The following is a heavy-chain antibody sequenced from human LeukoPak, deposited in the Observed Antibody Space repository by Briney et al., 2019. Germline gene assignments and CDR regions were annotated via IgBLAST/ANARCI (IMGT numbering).Heavy chain of an antibody. CDR2: ISYDGSNK. J-gene: IGHJ4*02. D-gene: IGHD3/OR15-3a*01. V-gene: IGHV3-30*03. CDR1: GFTFSSYG. CDR3: ARTGLGMYSFDQ. Sequence: GGSLRLSCAASGFTFSSYGMHWVRQAPGEGLEWVAVISYDGSNKYYADSVKGRFTISRDNSKNTLYLQMNSLRAEDTAVYYCARTGLGMYSFDQWGQGTLVTVSS.